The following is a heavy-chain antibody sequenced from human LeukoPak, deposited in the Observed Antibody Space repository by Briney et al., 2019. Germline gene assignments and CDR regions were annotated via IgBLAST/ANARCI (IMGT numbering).Heavy chain of an antibody. CDR1: GFTFSSYA. V-gene: IGHV3-23*01. CDR2: ISGSGAYT. J-gene: IGHJ4*02. D-gene: IGHD5-18*01. Sequence: PGGSLRLSCAASGFTFSSYAMSWVRQAPGKGLEWVSTISGSGAYTYYADSVKGRFTISRDNSKNTLYLQMNSLRAEDTAVYYCAKDRGYSYGYFEYWGQGTLVTVSS. CDR3: AKDRGYSYGYFEY.